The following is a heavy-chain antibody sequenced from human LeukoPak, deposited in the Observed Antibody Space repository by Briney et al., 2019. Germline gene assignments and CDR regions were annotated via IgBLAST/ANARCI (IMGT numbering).Heavy chain of an antibody. CDR1: GFTFSNYN. Sequence: NAGGSLRLSCAASGFTFSNYNMNWVRQAPGKGLEWVSVISSSSRYMYYADSVKGRFTISRDNAKNSLYLQMNSLRAEDTAVYYCARVSTAVPLAIDYWGQGTLVTVST. CDR3: ARVSTAVPLAIDY. J-gene: IGHJ4*02. CDR2: ISSSSRYM. V-gene: IGHV3-21*06. D-gene: IGHD6-13*01.